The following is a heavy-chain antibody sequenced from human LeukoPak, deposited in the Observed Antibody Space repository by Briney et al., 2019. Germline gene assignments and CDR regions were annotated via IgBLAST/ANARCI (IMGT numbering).Heavy chain of an antibody. CDR2: IYHSGST. Sequence: KPSETLSLTCTVSGGSISSYYWSWIRQPPGKGLEWIGEIYHSGSTNYNPSLKSRVTISVDKSKNQFSLKLSSVTAADTAVYYCGHSSGYYRDAFDIWGQGTMVTVSS. J-gene: IGHJ3*02. V-gene: IGHV4-59*12. D-gene: IGHD3-22*01. CDR1: GGSISSYY. CDR3: GHSSGYYRDAFDI.